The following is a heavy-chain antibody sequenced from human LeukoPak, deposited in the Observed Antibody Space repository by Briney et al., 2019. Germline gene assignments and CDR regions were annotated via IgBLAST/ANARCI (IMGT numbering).Heavy chain of an antibody. CDR2: ISSSGSTI. J-gene: IGHJ6*03. V-gene: IGHV3-11*01. D-gene: IGHD6-13*01. CDR3: AREEQQPVSARHYYCYYMDV. Sequence: GGSLRLSCAASGFTFSDYYMSWIRQAPGKGLEWVSYISSSGSTIYYADSVKGRFTISRDNAKNSLYLQMNSLRAEDTAVYYCAREEQQPVSARHYYCYYMDVWGKGTTVTVSS. CDR1: GFTFSDYY.